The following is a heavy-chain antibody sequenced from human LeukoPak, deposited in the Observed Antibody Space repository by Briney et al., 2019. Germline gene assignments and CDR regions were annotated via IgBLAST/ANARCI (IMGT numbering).Heavy chain of an antibody. CDR3: ARPHYESSGLYVDAFDI. V-gene: IGHV1-2*06. Sequence: ASVKVSCKASGYTFTGYYMHGVRQAPGQGLEWMGRINPNSGGTNYAQKFQGRVTMTRDTSIGIAYMELSSLRSDDTAVYYCARPHYESSGLYVDAFDIWGQGTMVTVSS. CDR2: INPNSGGT. J-gene: IGHJ3*02. CDR1: GYTFTGYY. D-gene: IGHD3-22*01.